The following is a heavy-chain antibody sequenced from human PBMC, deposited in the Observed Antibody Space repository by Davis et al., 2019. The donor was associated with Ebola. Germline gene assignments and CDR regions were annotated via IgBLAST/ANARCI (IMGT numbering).Heavy chain of an antibody. D-gene: IGHD2-21*02. Sequence: GESLKISCAVSGFTFSNYDMNWVRQAPGKGLEWVSSISSGSYYIYYADSLKGRFTISRDNAKNSLYLQMNSLRAEDTAVYYCVRDPALVVTGGGWFFGLWGRGTLVTVSS. V-gene: IGHV3-21*01. CDR1: GFTFSNYD. J-gene: IGHJ2*01. CDR3: VRDPALVVTGGGWFFGL. CDR2: ISSGSYYI.